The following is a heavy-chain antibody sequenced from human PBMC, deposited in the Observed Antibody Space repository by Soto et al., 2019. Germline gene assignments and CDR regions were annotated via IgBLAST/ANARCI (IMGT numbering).Heavy chain of an antibody. CDR3: ARATTVTSSFFYYGLDV. J-gene: IGHJ6*02. Sequence: SETLSLTCTVSGGSISSYYWSWIRQPPGKGLEWIGYIYYNGNTYYNPSLKGRLTMSLDTSQNQFSLHLTSVIAADSASYFCARATTVTSSFFYYGLDVWGQGTTVTVSS. CDR2: IYYNGNT. D-gene: IGHD4-17*01. CDR1: GGSISSYY. V-gene: IGHV4-59*08.